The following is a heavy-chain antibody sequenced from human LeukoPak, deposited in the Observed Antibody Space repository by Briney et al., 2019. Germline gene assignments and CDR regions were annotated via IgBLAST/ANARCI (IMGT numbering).Heavy chain of an antibody. D-gene: IGHD5-18*01. J-gene: IGHJ4*02. Sequence: SETLSLTCTVSSGSISNFYWSWIRQPPGKGLEWIGYTHSSGSTKYNPSLKSRVTISVDTSKNQFSLKLSSVTAADTAVYYCARERGLSPITALDYWGQGTLVTVSS. CDR3: ARERGLSPITALDY. CDR2: THSSGST. V-gene: IGHV4-59*12. CDR1: SGSISNFY.